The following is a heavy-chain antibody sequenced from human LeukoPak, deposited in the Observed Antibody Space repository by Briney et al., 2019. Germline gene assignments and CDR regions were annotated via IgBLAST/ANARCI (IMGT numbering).Heavy chain of an antibody. CDR1: GFTFDDYG. J-gene: IGHJ4*02. Sequence: GGSLRLSCAASGFTFDDYGMSWVRQAPGKGLEWVSAISGSGGSTNYADSVKGRLTISRDNSKNTLYLQMNSLRAEDTAVYYCAKKKRGGYSGYDVDYWGQGTLVTVSS. CDR3: AKKKRGGYSGYDVDY. V-gene: IGHV3-23*01. CDR2: ISGSGGST. D-gene: IGHD5-12*01.